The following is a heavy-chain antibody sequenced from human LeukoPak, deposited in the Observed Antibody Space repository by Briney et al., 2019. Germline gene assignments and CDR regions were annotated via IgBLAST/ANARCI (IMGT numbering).Heavy chain of an antibody. V-gene: IGHV3-74*01. CDR2: INRDGSSV. D-gene: IGHD3-10*01. Sequence: PGGSLRLSCAASGFTFSSDWMHWVRQAPGKGLEWVSRINRDGSSVSYADAVMGRFTISRDNANNTLYLQMNSLRAEDTAVYYCARGGSGSYSYLHYWGQGTLVTVSS. CDR1: GFTFSSDW. J-gene: IGHJ4*02. CDR3: ARGGSGSYSYLHY.